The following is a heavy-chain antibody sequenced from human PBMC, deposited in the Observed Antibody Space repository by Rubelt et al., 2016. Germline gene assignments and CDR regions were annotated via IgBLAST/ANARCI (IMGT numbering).Heavy chain of an antibody. CDR3: ARGRRGSSSWLGRDYYGMDV. CDR2: INHRGST. J-gene: IGHJ6*02. D-gene: IGHD6-13*01. CDR1: GGSFSGYY. Sequence: QVQLQQWGAGLLKPSETLSLTCAVYGGSFSGYYWSWIRQPPGQGLGWIGEINHRGSTNYNPSLKRRVTISVDTSKNQFSLKLSSVTAADTAVYYCARGRRGSSSWLGRDYYGMDVWGQGTTVTVSS. V-gene: IGHV4-34*01.